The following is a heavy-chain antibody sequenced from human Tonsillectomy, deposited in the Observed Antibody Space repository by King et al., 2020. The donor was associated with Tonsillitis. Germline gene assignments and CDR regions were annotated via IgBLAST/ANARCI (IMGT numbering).Heavy chain of an antibody. Sequence: VQLVESGAEVKKPGASVKVSCKASGYTFTSYGISWVRQAPGQGLEWMGWISAYNGNTNYAQKLQGRVTMTTDTSTSTAYMELRSLRSDDTAVYDCARDGGTYCYDSSGYGYSYGMDVWGQGTTVTVSS. D-gene: IGHD3-22*01. CDR3: ARDGGTYCYDSSGYGYSYGMDV. CDR1: GYTFTSYG. CDR2: ISAYNGNT. V-gene: IGHV1-18*04. J-gene: IGHJ6*02.